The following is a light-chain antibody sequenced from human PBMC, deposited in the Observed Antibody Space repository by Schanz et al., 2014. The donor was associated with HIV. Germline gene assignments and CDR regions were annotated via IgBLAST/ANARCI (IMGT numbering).Light chain of an antibody. V-gene: IGKV3-20*01. J-gene: IGKJ1*01. Sequence: EIVLTQSPGTLSLSPGEVGTLSCRASQSISNLLAWYQQKPGQAPRLLIFGASKRATGIPDRFSGSESGTDFTLTINRMEPEDYAVYYCQQYGSPPWTFGQGTKVEVK. CDR3: QQYGSPPWT. CDR2: GAS. CDR1: QSISNL.